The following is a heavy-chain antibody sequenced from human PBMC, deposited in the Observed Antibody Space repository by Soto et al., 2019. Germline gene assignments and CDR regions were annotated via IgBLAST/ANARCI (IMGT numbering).Heavy chain of an antibody. J-gene: IGHJ5*02. Sequence: QVHLVQSGVEVKTPGASVKVSCQASGYTFFTYDISWVRQAPGQGLEWMGWISNYSGDTKYAQKFQGRVTMTTDTSTTTAYLELRSLRSDDTAVYYCARHHGPTTSENWFDPWGQGTLVTGSS. D-gene: IGHD5-12*01. V-gene: IGHV1-18*01. CDR3: ARHHGPTTSENWFDP. CDR2: ISNYSGDT. CDR1: GYTFFTYD.